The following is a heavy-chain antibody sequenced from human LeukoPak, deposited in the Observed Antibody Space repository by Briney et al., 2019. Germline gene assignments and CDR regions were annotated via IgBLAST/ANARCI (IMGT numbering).Heavy chain of an antibody. D-gene: IGHD3-16*01. CDR1: GFTFSSYA. CDR2: ISSNGDSA. J-gene: IGHJ4*02. Sequence: GGSLRLSCAVSGFTFSSYAMHWVRQAPGKGLEYVSAISSNGDSAYYAHSVKGRFTISRDNSKNTLYLQMGSLRVEDMAVYYCARGEAWGNLDYWGQGTLVTVPS. V-gene: IGHV3-64*01. CDR3: ARGEAWGNLDY.